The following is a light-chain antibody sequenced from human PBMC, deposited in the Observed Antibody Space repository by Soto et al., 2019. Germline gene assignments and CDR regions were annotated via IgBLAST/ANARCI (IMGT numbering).Light chain of an antibody. CDR2: GAS. Sequence: EIVITQSPSSLSVSPGERAPISCRASQSVSSNLAWYQQKPGQAPRLLIYGASTRDTGIPARFSGSGSGTEFTLTISSLQSEDFATYYCLQHNSYPWTFGQGTKVDVK. V-gene: IGKV3-15*01. J-gene: IGKJ1*01. CDR1: QSVSSN. CDR3: LQHNSYPWT.